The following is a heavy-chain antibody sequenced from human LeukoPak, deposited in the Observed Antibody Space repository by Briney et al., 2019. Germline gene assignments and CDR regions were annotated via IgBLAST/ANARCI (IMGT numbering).Heavy chain of an antibody. CDR3: AKLVLVATMTDDAFDI. Sequence: PGGSLRLSCAASGFTFSSYGMHWVRQAPGKGLEWVAVISYDGSNKYYADSVKGRFTISRDNSKNTLYLQMNSLRAEDTAVYYCAKLVLVATMTDDAFDIWGQGTMVTVSS. CDR1: GFTFSSYG. CDR2: ISYDGSNK. V-gene: IGHV3-30*18. J-gene: IGHJ3*02. D-gene: IGHD5-12*01.